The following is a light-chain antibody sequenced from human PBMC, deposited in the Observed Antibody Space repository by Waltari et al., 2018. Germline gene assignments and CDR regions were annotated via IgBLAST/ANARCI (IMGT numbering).Light chain of an antibody. CDR1: SSDVGSYNL. CDR2: EVS. V-gene: IGLV2-23*02. Sequence: QSALTQPASVSGSPGQSITISCTGTSSDVGSYNLVSWYQQYPGKVPKLLIYEVSKRPSGVSDRFSCSKSGNTASLTISGLQAEDEADYYCFSYAGGYTGVFGTGTKVTVL. CDR3: FSYAGGYTGV. J-gene: IGLJ1*01.